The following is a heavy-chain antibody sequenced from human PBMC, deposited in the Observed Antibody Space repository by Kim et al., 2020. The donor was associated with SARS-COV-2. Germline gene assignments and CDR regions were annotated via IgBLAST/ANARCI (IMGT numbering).Heavy chain of an antibody. CDR2: IGASGDRT. Sequence: GGSLRLSCSASGFIFRRNTMHWVRQASGKGLEYVSSIGASGDRTFYADAVKGRFTISRDNSKNTLYLQMSSLRPEDTAVYYCVKDVGGNTWSFDHWGQGTLVIVSS. CDR1: GFIFRRNT. D-gene: IGHD6-13*01. V-gene: IGHV3-64D*09. J-gene: IGHJ4*02. CDR3: VKDVGGNTWSFDH.